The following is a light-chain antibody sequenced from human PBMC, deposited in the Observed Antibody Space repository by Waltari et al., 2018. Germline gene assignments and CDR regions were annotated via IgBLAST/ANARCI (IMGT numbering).Light chain of an antibody. CDR3: STYSPSGTPYV. CDR2: DVS. Sequence: QSALTQTASVSGSPGKSNTIACTRTSGDIGRHKFASWYQQHPGKAPRLMIFDVSNRPSGVSDRFSGSKSGNAASLTISGLQAEDEADYYCSTYSPSGTPYVFGTGTEVTVL. J-gene: IGLJ1*01. CDR1: SGDIGRHKF. V-gene: IGLV2-14*03.